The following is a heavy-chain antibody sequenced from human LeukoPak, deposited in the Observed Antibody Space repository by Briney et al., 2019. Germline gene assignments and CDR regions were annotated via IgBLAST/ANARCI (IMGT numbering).Heavy chain of an antibody. D-gene: IGHD2-2*01. V-gene: IGHV1-8*01. Sequence: GASVKVSCKASGYTFTSYDINWVRQATGQGLEWMGWMNPNSGNTGYAQKFQGRVTMTRNTSISTAYMELSSLRSEDTAVYYCARVTGYCSSTSCYSYYYGMDVWGQGTTVTVSS. J-gene: IGHJ6*02. CDR1: GYTFTSYD. CDR3: ARVTGYCSSTSCYSYYYGMDV. CDR2: MNPNSGNT.